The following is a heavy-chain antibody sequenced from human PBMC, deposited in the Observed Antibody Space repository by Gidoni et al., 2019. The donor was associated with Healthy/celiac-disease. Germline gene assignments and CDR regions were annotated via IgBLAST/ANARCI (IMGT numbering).Heavy chain of an antibody. J-gene: IGHJ4*02. CDR2: ISSSSSYI. Sequence: EVQLVESGGGLVKPGGSLRLSCEASGFPFSSYSMNWVRQAPGKGLEWVSSISSSSSYIYYADSVKGRFTISRDNAKNSLYLQMNSLRAEDTAVYYCARGGGYDPIHFDYWGQGTLVTVSS. V-gene: IGHV3-21*01. CDR1: GFPFSSYS. CDR3: ARGGGYDPIHFDY. D-gene: IGHD5-12*01.